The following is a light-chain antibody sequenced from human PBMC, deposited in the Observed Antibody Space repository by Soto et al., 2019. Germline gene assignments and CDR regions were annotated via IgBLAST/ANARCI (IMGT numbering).Light chain of an antibody. CDR3: SSFSSITREV. J-gene: IGLJ2*01. CDR1: SSDVGGYSY. V-gene: IGLV2-14*01. Sequence: QSALTQPASVSGSPGQSFTISCTGTSSDVGGYSYVSWYQQHPGKTPKLMIYEVSNRPSGVSHRFSGSKSGNTASLTISGLQNEDEADYYCSSFSSITREVFGGGTKLTVL. CDR2: EVS.